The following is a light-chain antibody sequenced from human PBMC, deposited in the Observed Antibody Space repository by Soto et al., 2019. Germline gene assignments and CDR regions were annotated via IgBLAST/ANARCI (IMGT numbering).Light chain of an antibody. CDR2: AAS. CDR3: QQSYTVPIT. J-gene: IGKJ5*01. V-gene: IGKV1-39*01. Sequence: DIQMTQSPPSLSASVGDRVTIACRASQSIATYLNWYQQRPGQAPQLLISAASTLRSGVPSRFSGSGSGTDFTLTIDSLQTEDFASYYCQQSYTVPITFGQRTRLDFK. CDR1: QSIATY.